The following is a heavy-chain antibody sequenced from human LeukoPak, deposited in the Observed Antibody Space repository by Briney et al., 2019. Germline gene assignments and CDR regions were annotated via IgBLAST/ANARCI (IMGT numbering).Heavy chain of an antibody. CDR2: IYYSGST. CDR3: ARDYCSGGSCYWGY. V-gene: IGHV4-59*01. CDR1: GGSISSYY. D-gene: IGHD2-15*01. Sequence: PSETLSLTCTVSGGSISSYYWSWIRQPPRKGLEWIGYIYYSGSTNYNPSLKSRVTISVDTSKNQFSLKLSSVTAADTAVYYCARDYCSGGSCYWGYWGQGTLVTVSS. J-gene: IGHJ4*02.